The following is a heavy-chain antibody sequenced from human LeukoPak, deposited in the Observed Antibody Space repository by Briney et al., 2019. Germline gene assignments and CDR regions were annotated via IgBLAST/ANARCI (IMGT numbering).Heavy chain of an antibody. J-gene: IGHJ5*02. CDR2: INPNSGGT. CDR3: ARGHSRWELRERTHNWFDP. Sequence: GASVKVSCKASGYTFTSYYMHWVRQAPGQGLEWMGWINPNSGGTNYAQKFQGRVTMTRDTSISTAYMELSRLRSDDTAVYYCARGHSRWELRERTHNWFDPWGQGTLVTVSS. CDR1: GYTFTSYY. D-gene: IGHD1-26*01. V-gene: IGHV1-2*02.